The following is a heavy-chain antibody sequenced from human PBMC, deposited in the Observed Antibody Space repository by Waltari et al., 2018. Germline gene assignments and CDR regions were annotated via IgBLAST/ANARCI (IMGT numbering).Heavy chain of an antibody. CDR2: IRNDGSNE. J-gene: IGHJ4*02. CDR3: AKDKLKRSSSWGVDY. V-gene: IGHV3-30*02. CDR1: GFTFSNYG. Sequence: QVQLVESGGGVVQPGGSLRLSCAASGFTFSNYGMHWVRQAPGKGLEWVAFIRNDGSNENYVDSVKGRFTISRDNSKNTLYLHINGLRAEDTAVYYCAKDKLKRSSSWGVDYWGQGPQVTVSS. D-gene: IGHD6-6*01.